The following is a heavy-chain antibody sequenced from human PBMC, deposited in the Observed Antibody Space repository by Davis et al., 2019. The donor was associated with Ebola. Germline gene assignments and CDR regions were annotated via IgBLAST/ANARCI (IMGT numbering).Heavy chain of an antibody. Sequence: GESLKISCAASGFSFSTYGINWVRQAPGRGLEWIAYISSSSGTIYYADSMKGRFTISRDNAKNSLYLQMNSLRDEDTAMYYCARDHGRWFIDYWGQGTLVTVSS. J-gene: IGHJ4*02. CDR1: GFSFSTYG. CDR2: ISSSSGTI. V-gene: IGHV3-48*02. CDR3: ARDHGRWFIDY. D-gene: IGHD4-23*01.